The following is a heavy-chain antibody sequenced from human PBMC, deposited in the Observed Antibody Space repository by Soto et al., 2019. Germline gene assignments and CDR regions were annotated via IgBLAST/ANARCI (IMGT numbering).Heavy chain of an antibody. CDR1: GGPIGYTSFY. J-gene: IGHJ5*02. Sequence: SETLSLTCDVSGGPIGYTSFYWGWIRQPPGKGLEWIGYIYYSGSTNYNPSLKSRVTISVDTSKNQFSLKLSSVTAADTAVYYCASSGSYYQFDPWGQGTLVTVSS. CDR3: ASSGSYYQFDP. D-gene: IGHD3-10*01. CDR2: IYYSGST. V-gene: IGHV4-61*05.